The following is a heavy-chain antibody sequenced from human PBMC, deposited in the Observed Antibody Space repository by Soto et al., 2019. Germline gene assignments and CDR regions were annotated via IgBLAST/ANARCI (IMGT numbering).Heavy chain of an antibody. CDR1: GGSISSYY. CDR3: ARVTNYGGRPRGHVDY. J-gene: IGHJ4*02. Sequence: QVQLQESGPGLVKPSETLSLTCTVSGGSISSYYWSWIRQPPGKGLEWIGYIYYSVSTNYNPSLKSRVTISVATSKNQFSLKLSSVTAADTAVYYCARVTNYGGRPRGHVDYWGQGSLVTVAS. D-gene: IGHD4-17*01. V-gene: IGHV4-59*01. CDR2: IYYSVST.